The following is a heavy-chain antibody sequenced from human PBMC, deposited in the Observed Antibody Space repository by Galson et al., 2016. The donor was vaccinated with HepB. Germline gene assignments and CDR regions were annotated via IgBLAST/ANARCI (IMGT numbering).Heavy chain of an antibody. D-gene: IGHD6-13*01. CDR1: GFSFSSYA. J-gene: IGHJ4*02. CDR2: LKSDGRST. V-gene: IGHV3-74*01. Sequence: SLRLSCAASGFSFSSYAMHWVRQAPGKGLVCVSRLKSDGRSTYYADSVKGRFTISRDNAKNTLYLQMNSLGVEDTAVYYCRIGTAGIDYWGQGTLVTVSS. CDR3: RIGTAGIDY.